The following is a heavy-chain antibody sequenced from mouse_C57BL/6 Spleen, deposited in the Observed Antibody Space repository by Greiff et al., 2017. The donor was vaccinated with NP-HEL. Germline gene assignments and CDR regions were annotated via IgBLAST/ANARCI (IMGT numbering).Heavy chain of an antibody. J-gene: IGHJ3*01. D-gene: IGHD3-3*01. CDR3: TRAGQAY. CDR2: IDPETGGT. V-gene: IGHV1-15*01. Sequence: QVQLQQSGAELVRPGASVTLSCKASGYTFTDYEMHWVKQTPVHGLEWIGAIDPETGGTAYNQKFKGKAILTAANSSSTAYMELRSLTSEDSAVDYCTRAGQAYWGQGTLVTVSA. CDR1: GYTFTDYE.